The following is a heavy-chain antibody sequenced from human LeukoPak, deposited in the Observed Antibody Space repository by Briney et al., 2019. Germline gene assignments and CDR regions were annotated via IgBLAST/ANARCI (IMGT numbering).Heavy chain of an antibody. CDR1: GYTFTNYA. CDR2: INAGHGNT. V-gene: IGHV1-3*01. CDR3: ARGAGFAESLPEY. D-gene: IGHD6-19*01. J-gene: IGHJ4*02. Sequence: GASVKVSCKASGYTFTNYAIQWVRQAPGQRLEWMGWINAGHGNTKYSQKFLGRVTITRDTSASTAYMELSSLRSEDTAVYYCARGAGFAESLPEYWGQGTLLTVSS.